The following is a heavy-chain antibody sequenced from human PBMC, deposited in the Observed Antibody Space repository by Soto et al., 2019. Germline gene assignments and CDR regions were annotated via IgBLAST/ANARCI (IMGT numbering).Heavy chain of an antibody. V-gene: IGHV4-4*02. Sequence: PSETLSLTCAVSGGSISSSNWWSWVRQPPGKGLEWIGEIYHSGSTNYNPSLKSRVTISVDKSKNQFSLKLSSVTAADTAVYYCARGLTTVVNRGGYYYGMDVWGQGTTVTVSS. D-gene: IGHD4-17*01. J-gene: IGHJ6*02. CDR3: ARGLTTVVNRGGYYYGMDV. CDR1: GGSISSSNW. CDR2: IYHSGST.